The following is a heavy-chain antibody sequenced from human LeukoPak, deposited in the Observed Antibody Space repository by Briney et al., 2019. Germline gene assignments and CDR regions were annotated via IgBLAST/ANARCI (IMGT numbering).Heavy chain of an antibody. CDR1: GGSISSYY. CDR2: IYYSGST. CDR3: ARGGGGSPVFGVVIAHLDY. D-gene: IGHD3-3*01. V-gene: IGHV4-59*01. Sequence: KSSETLSLTCTVSGGSISSYYWSWIRQPPGKGLEWIGYIYYSGSTNYNPSLKSRVTTPVDTSKNQFSLKLSSVTAADTAVYYCARGGGGSPVFGVVIAHLDYWGQGTLVTVSS. J-gene: IGHJ4*02.